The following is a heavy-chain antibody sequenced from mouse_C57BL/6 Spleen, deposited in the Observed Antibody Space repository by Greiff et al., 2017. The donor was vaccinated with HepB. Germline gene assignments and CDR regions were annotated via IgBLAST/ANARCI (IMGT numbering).Heavy chain of an antibody. J-gene: IGHJ2*01. V-gene: IGHV14-4*01. CDR2: IDPENGDT. CDR1: GFNIKDDY. D-gene: IGHD2-3*01. Sequence: DVKLVESGAELVRPGASVKLSCTASGFNIKDDYMHWVKQRPEQGLEWIGWIDPENGDTEYASKFQGKATITAVTSSNTAYLQLSSLTSEDTAVYYCTTDGDGPPFDYWGQGTTLTVSS. CDR3: TTDGDGPPFDY.